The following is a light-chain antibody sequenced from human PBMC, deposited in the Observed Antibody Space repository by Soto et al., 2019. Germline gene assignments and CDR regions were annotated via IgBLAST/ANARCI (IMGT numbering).Light chain of an antibody. CDR1: QSVSTY. Sequence: EIVLTQSPATLSLSPGERANLSCRASQSVSTYLAWYQQKPGQAPRLLIYGASSRATGIPDRFSGSGSGTDFTLTISRLEPEDFAVYYCQQYGSSPLTFGGGTKVDIK. V-gene: IGKV3-20*01. CDR2: GAS. CDR3: QQYGSSPLT. J-gene: IGKJ4*01.